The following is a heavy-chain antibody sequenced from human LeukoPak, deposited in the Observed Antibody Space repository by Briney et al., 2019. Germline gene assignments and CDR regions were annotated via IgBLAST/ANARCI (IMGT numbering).Heavy chain of an antibody. V-gene: IGHV3-23*01. J-gene: IGHJ4*02. Sequence: GGSLTLSCAASGFTFSSYAMSWVRQAPGKGLEGVSAISGSGGSTYYADSVKGRFTISRDNSKNTLYLQMNSLRAEDTAVYYCAKRLIAVAGIGKLDYWGQGTLVTVSS. CDR3: AKRLIAVAGIGKLDY. D-gene: IGHD6-19*01. CDR1: GFTFSSYA. CDR2: ISGSGGST.